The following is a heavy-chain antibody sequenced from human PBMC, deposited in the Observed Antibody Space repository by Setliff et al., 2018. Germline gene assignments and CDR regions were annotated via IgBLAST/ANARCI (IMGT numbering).Heavy chain of an antibody. CDR2: ISSYNGKT. CDR3: ARGLSDYYYESGSFPILGY. Sequence: ASVKVSCKASGYIFTSYGISWVRQAPGQGLEWMGWISSYNGKTNYAQKLQGRVTMTTDTSTSTAYMELRSLRSDDTAVYYCARGLSDYYYESGSFPILGYWGQGTLVTVSS. V-gene: IGHV1-18*01. D-gene: IGHD3-10*01. CDR1: GYIFTSYG. J-gene: IGHJ4*02.